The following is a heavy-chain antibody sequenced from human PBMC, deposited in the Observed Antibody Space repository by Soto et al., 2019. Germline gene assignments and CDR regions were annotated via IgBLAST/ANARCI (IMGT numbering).Heavy chain of an antibody. V-gene: IGHV3-53*01. CDR1: GFTVSSNY. CDR2: IYSGGST. J-gene: IGHJ6*02. D-gene: IGHD6-6*01. Sequence: GGSLRLSCAASGFTVSSNYMSWVRQAPGKGLEWVSVIYSGGSTYYADSVKGRFTISRNNSKNTLYLQMNSLRAEDTAVYYCGRDHGGGSIADYYYYYGMDVWGQGTTVTVSS. CDR3: GRDHGGGSIADYYYYYGMDV.